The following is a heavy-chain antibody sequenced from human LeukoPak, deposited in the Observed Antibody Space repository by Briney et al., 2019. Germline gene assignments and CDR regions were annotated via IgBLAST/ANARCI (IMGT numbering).Heavy chain of an antibody. CDR1: GFTFSSYE. V-gene: IGHV3-48*03. J-gene: IGHJ4*02. CDR2: ISSSGSTI. D-gene: IGHD3-22*01. CDR3: AVLSSGYPVDY. Sequence: PGGSLRLSCAASGFTFSSYEMNWVRQAPGKGLEWVSYISSSGSTIYYADSVKGRFTISRDNAKNTLHLQMNSLRVEDTAVYYCAVLSSGYPVDYWGQGTLVTVSS.